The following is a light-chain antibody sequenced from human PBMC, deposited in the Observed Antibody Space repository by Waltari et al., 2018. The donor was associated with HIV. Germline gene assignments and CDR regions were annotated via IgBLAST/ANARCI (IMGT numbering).Light chain of an antibody. CDR3: AAWDDSLNGPNWV. CDR2: KND. J-gene: IGLJ3*02. CDR1: SSNIGSNI. V-gene: IGLV1-44*01. Sequence: QSVLTQPPSASGTPGQWVTISCSGSSSNIGSNIVNWYQKFPGTAPKVLIDKNDHPPAGVPDRFSCSKSGTSASLAISGLQSEDEADYYCAAWDDSLNGPNWVFGGGTKLTVL.